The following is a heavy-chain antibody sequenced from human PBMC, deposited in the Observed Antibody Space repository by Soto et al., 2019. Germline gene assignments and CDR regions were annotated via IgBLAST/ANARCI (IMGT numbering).Heavy chain of an antibody. V-gene: IGHV1-24*01. D-gene: IGHD6-19*01. Sequence: GASVKVSCKVSGYTLTELSMHWVRQAPGKGLEWMGGFDPEDGETIYAQKFQGRVTMTEDTSTDTAYMELSSLRSEDTAVYYCATEKAYGSGWYPRRWNAFDIWGQGTMVTVSS. J-gene: IGHJ3*02. CDR2: FDPEDGET. CDR3: ATEKAYGSGWYPRRWNAFDI. CDR1: GYTLTELS.